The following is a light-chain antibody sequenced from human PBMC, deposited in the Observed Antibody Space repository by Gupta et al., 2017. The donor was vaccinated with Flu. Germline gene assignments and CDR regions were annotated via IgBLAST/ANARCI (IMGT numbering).Light chain of an antibody. J-gene: IGLJ3*02. CDR2: ENY. V-gene: IGLV1-51*01. CDR1: TSNIGANY. Sequence: QSVLTQPPSVSAAAGQRVTISCSGGTSNIGANYVSWYQQFPGRAPRLLSFENYRRLSGIPDRFSAFKSGTSATLDISELQTGDEADYYCGTWDNSLNFARVFGGGTTLTVL. CDR3: GTWDNSLNFARV.